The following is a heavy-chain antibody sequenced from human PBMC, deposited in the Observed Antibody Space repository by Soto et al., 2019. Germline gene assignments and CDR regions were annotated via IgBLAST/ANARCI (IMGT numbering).Heavy chain of an antibody. Sequence: GGSLRLSCAASGFTFSSYSMNWVRQAPGKGLEWVSYISSSSSTIYYADSVKGRFTISRDNAKNSLYLQMNSLRAEDTAVYYCARRYSCKKYCSSNPYYYYMDVWGKGTTVTVSS. CDR1: GFTFSSYS. J-gene: IGHJ6*03. D-gene: IGHD2-2*01. CDR3: ARRYSCKKYCSSNPYYYYMDV. V-gene: IGHV3-48*01. CDR2: ISSSSSTI.